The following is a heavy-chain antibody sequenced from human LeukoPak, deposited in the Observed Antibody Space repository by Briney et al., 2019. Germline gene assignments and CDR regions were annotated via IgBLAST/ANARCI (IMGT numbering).Heavy chain of an antibody. V-gene: IGHV3-30*04. CDR3: ARSLYDSSGNRYYYYALDV. Sequence: GGSLRLSCAASGFTFGSYALHWVRQAPGKGLEGVAVISHDGSHTYFADSVRGRFTISRDRSKNTVDLQMSSLRPEDSAVYYCARSLYDSSGNRYYYYALDVWGQGTTVSVSS. CDR1: GFTFGSYA. CDR2: ISHDGSHT. J-gene: IGHJ6*02. D-gene: IGHD3-22*01.